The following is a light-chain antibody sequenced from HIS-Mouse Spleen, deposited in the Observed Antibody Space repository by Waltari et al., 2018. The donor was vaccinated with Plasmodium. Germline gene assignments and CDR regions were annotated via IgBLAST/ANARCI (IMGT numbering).Light chain of an antibody. J-gene: IGKJ1*01. CDR2: AAS. Sequence: IQMTQSPSSLSASVGYRVNITCRASQIISNYLNMYQQKPGKAPKFLIYAASTLQSGVPSRFSGSGSGTDFTLTISSLQPEDFATYYCQQSYGTWTFGQGTKVEIK. V-gene: IGKV1-39*01. CDR3: QQSYGTWT. CDR1: QIISNY.